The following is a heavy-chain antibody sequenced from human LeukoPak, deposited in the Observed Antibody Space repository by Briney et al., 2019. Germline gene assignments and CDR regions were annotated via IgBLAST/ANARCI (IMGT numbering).Heavy chain of an antibody. CDR1: GFTFSSYA. CDR3: ARDLFGGVVVITSIFDY. V-gene: IGHV3-30-3*01. Sequence: GGSLRLSCAASGFTFSSYAMHWVRQAPGKGLEWVAVISYDGSNKYYAGSVKGRFTISRDNSKNTLYLQMNSLRAEDTAVYYCARDLFGGVVVITSIFDYWGQGTLVTVSS. D-gene: IGHD3-22*01. CDR2: ISYDGSNK. J-gene: IGHJ4*02.